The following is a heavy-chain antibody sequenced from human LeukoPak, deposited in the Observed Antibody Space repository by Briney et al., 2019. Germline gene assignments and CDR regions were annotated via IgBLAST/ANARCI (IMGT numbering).Heavy chain of an antibody. V-gene: IGHV3-53*01. CDR2: IYGDDNT. D-gene: IGHD2-15*01. CDR3: ARGYCNDGSCLNPRWAFDI. CDR1: GFTVTYRT. J-gene: IGHJ3*02. Sequence: GGSLRLSCAISGFTVTYRTMSWVRQAPGKGLEWVSVIYGDDNTDYADSVKGRFTISRDNVKNMLYLRMNSLRAEDTAVYYCARGYCNDGSCLNPRWAFDIWGQGTMVTVSS.